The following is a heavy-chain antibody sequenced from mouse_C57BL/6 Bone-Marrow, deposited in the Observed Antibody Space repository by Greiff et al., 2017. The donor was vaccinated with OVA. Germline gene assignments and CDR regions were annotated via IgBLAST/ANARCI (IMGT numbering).Heavy chain of an antibody. V-gene: IGHV3-5*01. CDR1: GISITTGNYR. Sequence: VQLQQSGPGLVKPSQTVFLTCTVTGISITTGNYRWSWIRQFPGNKLEWIGYIYYSGTITYNPSLTSRTTITRDTPKNQFFLEMNSLTAEDTATYYCAREATGLYFDYWGQGTTLTVSS. CDR2: IYYSGTI. D-gene: IGHD4-1*01. J-gene: IGHJ2*01. CDR3: AREATGLYFDY.